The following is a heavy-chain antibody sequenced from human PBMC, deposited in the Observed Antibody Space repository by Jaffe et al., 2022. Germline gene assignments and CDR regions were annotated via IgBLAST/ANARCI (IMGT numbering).Heavy chain of an antibody. V-gene: IGHV4-61*01. D-gene: IGHD4-4*01. J-gene: IGHJ1*01. CDR2: IYYSGST. CDR1: GGSVSSGSYY. CDR3: ARVSWGDYSAEYFQH. Sequence: QVQLQESGPGLVKPSETLSLTCTVSGGSVSSGSYYWSWIRQPPGKGLEWIGYIYYSGSTNYNPSLKSRVTISVDTSKNQFSLKLSSVTAADTAVYYCARVSWGDYSAEYFQHWGQGTLVTVSS.